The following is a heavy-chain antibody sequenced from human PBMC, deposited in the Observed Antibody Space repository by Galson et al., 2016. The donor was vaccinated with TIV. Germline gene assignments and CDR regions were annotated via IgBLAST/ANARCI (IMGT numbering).Heavy chain of an antibody. CDR2: ISGYNGNN. V-gene: IGHV1-18*01. Sequence: SVKVSCKASGYTLSSYSISWVRQAPGQGLEWLGWISGYNGNNNYAQKFQGRVTMTTDTSTRTAYMELRSLRSDDTAVYYCARVLTTTFDFWSGYDNSFCMDVVGKGTTDTVSS. J-gene: IGHJ6*03. D-gene: IGHD3-3*01. CDR3: ARVLTTTFDFWSGYDNSFCMDV. CDR1: GYTLSSYS.